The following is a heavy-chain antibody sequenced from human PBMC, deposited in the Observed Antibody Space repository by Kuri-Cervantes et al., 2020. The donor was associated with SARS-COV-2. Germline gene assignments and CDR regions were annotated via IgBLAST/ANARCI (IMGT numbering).Heavy chain of an antibody. V-gene: IGHV3-48*03. CDR2: ISSSGSTI. CDR3: ARQGYCSGGSCYSGAMDV. J-gene: IGHJ6*02. Sequence: GGSLRLSCAASGFTFSSYEMNWVRQAPGKGLEWVSYISSSGSTIYYADSVKGRFTISRDNAKKSLYLEMNSLRAEDTAVYYCARQGYCSGGSCYSGAMDVWGQGTTVTVSS. CDR1: GFTFSSYE. D-gene: IGHD2-15*01.